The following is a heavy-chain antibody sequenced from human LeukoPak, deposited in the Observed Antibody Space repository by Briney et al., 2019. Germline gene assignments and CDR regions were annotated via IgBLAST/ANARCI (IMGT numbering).Heavy chain of an antibody. D-gene: IGHD1-14*01. V-gene: IGHV3-48*03. CDR2: TRRYGVPT. J-gene: IGHJ6*02. CDR1: GFTLSTYE. CDR3: ATLSDRNFYYSYGLDV. Sequence: GGSMRLSSAAYGFTLSTYEMKWDRQARGGGLGWDAYTRRYGVPTYFAASVKGRFSISGDNAKNSLNLQMNSLRAEDTAVYYCATLSDRNFYYSYGLDVWGQGATVTVS.